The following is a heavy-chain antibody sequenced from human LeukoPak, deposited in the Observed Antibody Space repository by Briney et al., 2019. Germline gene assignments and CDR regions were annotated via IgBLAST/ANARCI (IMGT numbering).Heavy chain of an antibody. Sequence: GGSLRLSCAASGFTFSSYAMHWVRQAPGKGLEWVAVIWYDGNNKYYADSVKGRFTISRDNSKNTMYLQMNSLRAEDTAVYYCARETSGHHDYWGQGTLVTVSS. D-gene: IGHD3-10*01. V-gene: IGHV3-33*01. CDR2: IWYDGNNK. CDR3: ARETSGHHDY. CDR1: GFTFSSYA. J-gene: IGHJ4*02.